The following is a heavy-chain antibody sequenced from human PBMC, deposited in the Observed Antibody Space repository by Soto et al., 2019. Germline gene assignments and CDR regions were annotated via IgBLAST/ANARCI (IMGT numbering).Heavy chain of an antibody. Sequence: ASVKVFCKASGYTFTSYGISWVRQAPGQGLEWMGWISAYNGNTNYAQKLQGRVTMTTDTSTSTAYMELRSLRSDDTAVYYCARDLYSSGWYAYFDYWGQGTLVTVSS. D-gene: IGHD6-19*01. CDR1: GYTFTSYG. CDR3: ARDLYSSGWYAYFDY. V-gene: IGHV1-18*01. J-gene: IGHJ4*02. CDR2: ISAYNGNT.